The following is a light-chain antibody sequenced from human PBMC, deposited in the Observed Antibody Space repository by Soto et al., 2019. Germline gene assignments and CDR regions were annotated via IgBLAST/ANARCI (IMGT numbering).Light chain of an antibody. CDR2: AAS. J-gene: IGKJ1*01. Sequence: DIQMTQSPSSVSASVGDRVTITCRASQGISSYLNWYQQKPGKAPKLLIYAASSLQSGVPSRFSGSGSGTDFTLTISSLQPEDFATYYCQQSYSTPVTFGQGTKVDIK. CDR1: QGISSY. CDR3: QQSYSTPVT. V-gene: IGKV1-39*01.